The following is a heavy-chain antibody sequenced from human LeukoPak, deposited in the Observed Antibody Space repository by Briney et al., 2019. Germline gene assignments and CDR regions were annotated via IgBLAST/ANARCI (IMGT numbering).Heavy chain of an antibody. CDR1: GGSLSSYY. J-gene: IGHJ4*02. Sequence: PSETLSLTCTVSGGSLSSYYWSWIRQPPGKGLEWIGYIYYSGSTNYNPSLKSRVTISVDTSKNQFSLKLSSVTAADTAVYYCARAVQYSSSWYWYYFDYWGQGTLVTVSS. V-gene: IGHV4-59*01. D-gene: IGHD6-13*01. CDR3: ARAVQYSSSWYWYYFDY. CDR2: IYYSGST.